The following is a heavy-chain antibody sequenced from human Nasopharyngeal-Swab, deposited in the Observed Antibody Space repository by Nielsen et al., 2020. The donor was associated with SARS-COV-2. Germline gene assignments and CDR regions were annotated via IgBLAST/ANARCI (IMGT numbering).Heavy chain of an antibody. CDR3: TKATSLYYYDSSGYRPWYCDY. Sequence: GGSLRLSCAASGFTFDDYAMHWVRQAPGKGLEWISGINWNGGRIGYAGSVKGRFTISRDNAKKSLYLQMNSLRPEDTALYYCTKATSLYYYDSSGYRPWYCDYWGQGTLVTVSS. V-gene: IGHV3-9*01. D-gene: IGHD3-22*01. CDR2: INWNGGRI. CDR1: GFTFDDYA. J-gene: IGHJ4*02.